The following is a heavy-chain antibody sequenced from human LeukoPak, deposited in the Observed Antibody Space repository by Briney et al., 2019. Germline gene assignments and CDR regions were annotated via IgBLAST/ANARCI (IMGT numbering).Heavy chain of an antibody. V-gene: IGHV3-21*01. Sequence: KSGGSLRLSCAASGFTFSSYSMNWVRQAPGKGLEWVSSISSTSTYIYYADPLKGRFTISRDNAKNSLYLQMNSLRAEDTAVYYCARDRAAAARQPVDYWGQGTLVTVSS. CDR3: ARDRAAAARQPVDY. CDR2: ISSTSTYI. J-gene: IGHJ4*02. D-gene: IGHD6-13*01. CDR1: GFTFSSYS.